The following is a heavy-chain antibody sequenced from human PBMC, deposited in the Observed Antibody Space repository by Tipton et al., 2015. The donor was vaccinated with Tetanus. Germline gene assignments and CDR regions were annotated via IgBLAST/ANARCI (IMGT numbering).Heavy chain of an antibody. CDR2: IYPGDSDT. Sequence: QLVQSGAEVRKPGESLKISCMGSGYSFSNYWIGWVRQMPGKGLEWMGIIYPGDSDTRYSPSFQGQVTISVDKSISTAYLQWSSLKASDTSMFYCARAHCTDGVCNFDFWGQGALVTVAS. CDR3: ARAHCTDGVCNFDF. CDR1: GYSFSNYW. D-gene: IGHD2-8*01. J-gene: IGHJ4*02. V-gene: IGHV5-51*01.